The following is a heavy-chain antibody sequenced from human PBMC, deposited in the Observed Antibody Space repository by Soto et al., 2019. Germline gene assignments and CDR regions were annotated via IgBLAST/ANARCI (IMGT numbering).Heavy chain of an antibody. J-gene: IGHJ4*02. V-gene: IGHV3-23*01. Sequence: GGSLRLSCAASGFTFSSYAMSWVRQAPGKGLEWVSAISGSGGSTYYADSVKGRFTISRDNSKNTLYLQMNSLRAEDTAVYYCATNPPYYYDSSGYLYWGQGTLVTVSS. D-gene: IGHD3-22*01. CDR1: GFTFSSYA. CDR2: ISGSGGST. CDR3: ATNPPYYYDSSGYLY.